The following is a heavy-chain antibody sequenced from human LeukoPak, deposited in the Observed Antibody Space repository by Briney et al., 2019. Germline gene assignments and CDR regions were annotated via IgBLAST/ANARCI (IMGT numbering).Heavy chain of an antibody. V-gene: IGHV4-39*01. J-gene: IGHJ6*02. CDR1: GGSISSSSYY. CDR3: ARGLGGYGLFYYYGMDV. D-gene: IGHD5-18*01. CDR2: IYYSGST. Sequence: ASETLSLTCTVSGGSISSSSYYWGWIRQPPGKGLEWIGSIYYSGSTYYNPSLKSRVTISVDTSKNQFSLKLSSVTAADTAVYYCARGLGGYGLFYYYGMDVWGQGTTVTVSS.